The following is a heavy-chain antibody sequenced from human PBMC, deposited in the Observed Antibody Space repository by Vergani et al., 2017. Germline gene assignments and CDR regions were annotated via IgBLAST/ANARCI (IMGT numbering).Heavy chain of an antibody. D-gene: IGHD2-15*01. CDR3: ARGSCLGGSCYKPLFDY. Sequence: QVQLLESGPGLVKPSQTLSLTCSVSGESITRHSYYWSWIRQPAGKGLEWIGRIHTSGSTNYNPSLKSRVTMSEDTSKNQFSLNLTSVTAADTAVYFCARGSCLGGSCYKPLFDYWGQGILVTVSS. CDR2: IHTSGST. CDR1: GESITRHSYY. J-gene: IGHJ4*02. V-gene: IGHV4-61*02.